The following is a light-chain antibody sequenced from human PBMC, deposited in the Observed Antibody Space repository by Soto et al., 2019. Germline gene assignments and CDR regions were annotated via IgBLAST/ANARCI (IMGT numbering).Light chain of an antibody. CDR3: ASHPTTNTHVV. CDR1: SGYVGASNF. V-gene: IGLV2-14*03. Sequence: QSALTQPASVSGSPGQSITISCSGTSGYVGASNFVSWYQHHPGKAPKIIIYDVSNRPSGTSYRFSASRSGNTASLTISGLQAEDEAYYYCASHPTTNTHVVFGGGTKLTVL. J-gene: IGLJ2*01. CDR2: DVS.